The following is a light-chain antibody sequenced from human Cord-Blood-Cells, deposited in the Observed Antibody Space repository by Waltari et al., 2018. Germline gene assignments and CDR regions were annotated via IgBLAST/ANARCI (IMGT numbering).Light chain of an antibody. CDR1: QSVSSY. V-gene: IGKV3-11*01. J-gene: IGKJ1*01. CDR3: QQRSNWPGT. CDR2: DAT. Sequence: EFVLTQSPATLSLSPGERATLSCRASQSVSSYLAWYQQKPRQAARLLIYDATNRATGIPARCSGSGSGTDFTLTISSLEPEDFAVYYCQQRSNWPGTFGQGTKVEIK.